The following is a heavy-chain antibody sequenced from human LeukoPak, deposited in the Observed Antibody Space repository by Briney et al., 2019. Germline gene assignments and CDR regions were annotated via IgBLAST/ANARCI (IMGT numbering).Heavy chain of an antibody. J-gene: IGHJ6*03. CDR2: IKQDGSEK. Sequence: GGSLRLSCAASGFTFSSYWMSWVRQAPGKGLEWVANIKQDGSEKYSVDSVKGRFTISRDNAKNSLYMQMNSLRAEDTAVYYCARVMSASVWRSYGSYFYYYYMDIWGKGTTVTVSS. V-gene: IGHV3-7*01. CDR1: GFTFSSYW. D-gene: IGHD3-16*01. CDR3: ARVMSASVWRSYGSYFYYYYMDI.